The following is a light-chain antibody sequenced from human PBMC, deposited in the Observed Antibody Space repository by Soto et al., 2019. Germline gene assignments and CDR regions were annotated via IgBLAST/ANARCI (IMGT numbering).Light chain of an antibody. CDR1: QSLTSSH. V-gene: IGKV3-20*01. CDR2: GAS. J-gene: IGKJ5*01. Sequence: EIVMTQSPATLSVSPGERATLSCRASQSLTSSHLAWYQQKPGQAPRLLMFGASSRATGIPDRFSGSGSGTDFTLTISRLEPEDFAVYFCQQYAGPPTTFGQGTRLEIK. CDR3: QQYAGPPTT.